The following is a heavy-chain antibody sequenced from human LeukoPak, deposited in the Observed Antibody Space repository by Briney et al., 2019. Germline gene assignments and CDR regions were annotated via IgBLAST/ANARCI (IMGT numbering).Heavy chain of an antibody. CDR2: ISSSSSYI. Sequence: GGSLRLSCAASGFTFSSYSMNWVRQAPGKGLEWVSSISSSSSYIYYADSVKGRFTISRDNAKNSLYLQMNSLRAEDTAVYYCARDDFWSGPYYFDYWGQGTLVTVSS. CDR3: ARDDFWSGPYYFDY. V-gene: IGHV3-21*01. CDR1: GFTFSSYS. J-gene: IGHJ4*02. D-gene: IGHD3-3*01.